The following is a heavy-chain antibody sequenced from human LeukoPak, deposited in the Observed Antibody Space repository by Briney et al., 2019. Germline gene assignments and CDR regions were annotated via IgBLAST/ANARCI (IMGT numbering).Heavy chain of an antibody. CDR1: GFTFSSYW. D-gene: IGHD3-10*01. CDR2: INWNGGST. V-gene: IGHV3-20*04. Sequence: GGSLRLSCAASGFTFSSYWMSWVRQAPAKGLEWVSGINWNGGSTGYADSVKGRFTISRDNAKNSLYLQMNSLRAEDTALYYCARDRDVVRGVIGYWGQGTLVTVSS. J-gene: IGHJ4*02. CDR3: ARDRDVVRGVIGY.